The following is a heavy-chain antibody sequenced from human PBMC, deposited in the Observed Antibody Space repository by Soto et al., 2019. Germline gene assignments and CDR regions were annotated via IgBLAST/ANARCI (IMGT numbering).Heavy chain of an antibody. CDR3: AKDGRGSNPRAFDI. J-gene: IGHJ3*02. CDR2: ISGSGGST. V-gene: IGHV3-23*01. D-gene: IGHD2-15*01. Sequence: GGSLRLSCAASGFSFSNYAMMWVRQAPGKGLEWVSTISGSGGSTYYEDSVKGRFTISRDNSKNTLYLQMNSLRDDDTAEYYCAKDGRGSNPRAFDIWGQGTMVTVSS. CDR1: GFSFSNYA.